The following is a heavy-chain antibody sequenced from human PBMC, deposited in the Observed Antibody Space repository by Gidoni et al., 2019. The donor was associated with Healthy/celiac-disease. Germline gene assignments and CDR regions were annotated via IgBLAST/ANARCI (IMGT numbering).Heavy chain of an antibody. D-gene: IGHD2-15*01. V-gene: IGHV4-34*01. CDR2: INHSGNT. CDR3: ARGGDYCSGGSCYPRYFQH. Sequence: QVQLQQWGAGLLKPSETLSLTCAVYGGSFSGYYWSWIRQPPGKGMEWIGEINHSGNTNYNPSLKSRVTISVDTSKNQFSLKLSSVTAADTAVYYCARGGDYCSGGSCYPRYFQHWGQGTLVTVSS. CDR1: GGSFSGYY. J-gene: IGHJ1*01.